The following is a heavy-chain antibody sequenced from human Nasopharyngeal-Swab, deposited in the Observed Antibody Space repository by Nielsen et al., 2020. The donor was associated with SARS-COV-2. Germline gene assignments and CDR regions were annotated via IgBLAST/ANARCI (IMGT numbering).Heavy chain of an antibody. CDR2: IYTSGST. V-gene: IGHV4-4*07. Sequence: SETLSLTCTVSGGSISSYSWSWTRQPAGKGLEWIRRIYTSGSTNYNPSLKSRVTMSVDTSKNQFSLKLSSVTAADTAVYYCARVITMVRGVIIRHYGMDVWGQGTTVTVSS. CDR1: GGSISSYS. CDR3: ARVITMVRGVIIRHYGMDV. J-gene: IGHJ6*02. D-gene: IGHD3-10*01.